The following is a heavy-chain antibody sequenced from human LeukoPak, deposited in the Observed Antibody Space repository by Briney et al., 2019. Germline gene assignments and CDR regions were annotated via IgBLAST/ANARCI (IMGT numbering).Heavy chain of an antibody. D-gene: IGHD3-16*01. Sequence: GGSLRLSCGASGFSFSMFWMTWVRQAPGKGLEWVSNIKQDGSEQYYVDSVKGRFTISRDNAKSSLYPQMNRLRVEDTAVYYCARLADYDYVWGSDFWGQGTLVTVSS. CDR3: ARLADYDYVWGSDF. CDR2: IKQDGSEQ. V-gene: IGHV3-7*01. J-gene: IGHJ4*02. CDR1: GFSFSMFW.